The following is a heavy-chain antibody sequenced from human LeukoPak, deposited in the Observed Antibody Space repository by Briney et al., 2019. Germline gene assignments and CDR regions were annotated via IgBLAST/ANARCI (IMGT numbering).Heavy chain of an antibody. V-gene: IGHV3-23*01. CDR1: GFTFSSYA. CDR2: LTESGTST. CDR3: AEGPSDSGSYRFDS. J-gene: IGHJ4*02. D-gene: IGHD3-10*01. Sequence: PGGSLRLSCAASGFTFSSYAKSWVRQAPGKGLEWVSILTESGTSTYYTDSVKGRFTISRDNSKNTLYLQMNCLRAEDTAVYYCAEGPSDSGSYRFDSWGQGTLVTVSS.